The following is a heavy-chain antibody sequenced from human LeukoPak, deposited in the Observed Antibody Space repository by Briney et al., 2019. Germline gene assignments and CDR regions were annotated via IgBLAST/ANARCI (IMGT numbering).Heavy chain of an antibody. J-gene: IGHJ6*03. Sequence: GASLKISFKGSGYSFTSYWIGWVRQMPGKGLEWMGIIYPDDSDTRYSPSFEGQVIISVDKSISTAYLQWSSLKASDTATYYCARHGHCTNGVCYSNYYYYMDVWGKGTTVTVSS. CDR2: IYPDDSDT. V-gene: IGHV5-51*01. D-gene: IGHD2-8*01. CDR1: GYSFTSYW. CDR3: ARHGHCTNGVCYSNYYYYMDV.